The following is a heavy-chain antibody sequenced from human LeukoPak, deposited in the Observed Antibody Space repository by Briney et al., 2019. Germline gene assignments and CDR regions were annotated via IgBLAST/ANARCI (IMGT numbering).Heavy chain of an antibody. CDR2: IIPILGIA. D-gene: IGHD6-19*01. CDR3: ARFKGQWLVREDAFDI. Sequence: ASVKVSCKASGGTFSSYAISWVRQAPGQGLEWMGRIIPILGIANYAQKFQGRVTITADKSTCTAYMELSSLRSEDTAVYYCARFKGQWLVREDAFDIWGQGTMVTVSS. V-gene: IGHV1-69*04. CDR1: GGTFSSYA. J-gene: IGHJ3*02.